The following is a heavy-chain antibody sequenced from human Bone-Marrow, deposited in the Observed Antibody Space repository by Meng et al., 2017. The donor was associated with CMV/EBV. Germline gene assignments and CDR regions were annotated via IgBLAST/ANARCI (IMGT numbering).Heavy chain of an antibody. CDR2: IYSGGST. J-gene: IGHJ3*02. V-gene: IGHV3-66*02. CDR1: GFTVSSNY. Sequence: GGSLRLSCAASGFTVSSNYMSWVRQAPGKGLEWVSVIYSGGSTYYADSVKGRFTISRDNSKNTLYLQMNSLRAEDTAVYYCARRGIAALNDAFDIWGQGTRVTVSS. D-gene: IGHD6-13*01. CDR3: ARRGIAALNDAFDI.